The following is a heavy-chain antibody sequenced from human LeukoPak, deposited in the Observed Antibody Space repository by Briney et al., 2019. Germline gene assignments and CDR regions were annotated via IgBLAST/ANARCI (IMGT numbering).Heavy chain of an antibody. J-gene: IGHJ3*02. V-gene: IGHV3-66*01. CDR3: ARDIGSAWYNAFDM. Sequence: GGSLRLSCAASGFTVSSNYMSWVRQAPGKGLEWVSVMYTGGSANYADSVKGRFTISRDNSKNTLYLQMSSLRLEDTAVYYCARDIGSAWYNAFDMWGQGTMVTVSS. D-gene: IGHD6-13*01. CDR1: GFTVSSNY. CDR2: MYTGGSA.